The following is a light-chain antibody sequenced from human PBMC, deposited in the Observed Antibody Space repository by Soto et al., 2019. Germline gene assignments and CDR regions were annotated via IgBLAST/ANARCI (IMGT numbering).Light chain of an antibody. CDR1: QGSSAY. CDR3: QQFNSYPRVT. V-gene: IGKV1-9*01. J-gene: IGKJ4*01. CDR2: GAY. Sequence: DIQLTQSPSFLSASVGDTVTITCRASQGSSAYLAWYQQRPGKAPKLLIFGAYNLHSGVPSRFSGSGSGTEFTLKISSLQPDDFATYYCQQFNSYPRVTFGGGTTVVIK.